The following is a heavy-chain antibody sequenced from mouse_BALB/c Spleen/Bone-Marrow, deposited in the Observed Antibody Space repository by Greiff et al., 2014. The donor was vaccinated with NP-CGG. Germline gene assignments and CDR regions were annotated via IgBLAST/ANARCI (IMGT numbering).Heavy chain of an antibody. CDR1: GFSLTSYG. V-gene: IGHV2-4*02. CDR3: ARNSDYDSEYFDV. D-gene: IGHD1-1*01. J-gene: IGHJ1*01. CDR2: IWSGGST. Sequence: QVQLQQSGPGLVQPSQTLSITCTVSGFSLTSYGVHWVRQPPGKGLEWLGVIWSGGSTDYNAAFISRLSISKDNSKSQVFFKMNSLQADDTAIYYCARNSDYDSEYFDVWGAGTTVTVSS.